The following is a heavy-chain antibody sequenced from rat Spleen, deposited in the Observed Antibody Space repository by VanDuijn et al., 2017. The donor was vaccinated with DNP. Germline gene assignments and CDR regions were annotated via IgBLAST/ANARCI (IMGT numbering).Heavy chain of an antibody. CDR2: ISPGGGTI. V-gene: IGHV5-25*01. CDR3: ARHWDYGGYSGFDY. Sequence: EVQLVESGGGFVQPGRSLKLSCAASGFTFSNYYMAWVRQAPTKGLELVAYISPGGGTIHYRESVKGRFTISRDNAKSTLYLQMDSLRSEDTATYYCARHWDYGGYSGFDYWGQGVMVTVSS. CDR1: GFTFSNYY. D-gene: IGHD1-11*01. J-gene: IGHJ2*01.